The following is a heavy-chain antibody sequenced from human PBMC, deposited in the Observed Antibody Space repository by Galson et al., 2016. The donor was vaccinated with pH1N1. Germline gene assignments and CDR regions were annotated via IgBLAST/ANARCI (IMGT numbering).Heavy chain of an antibody. CDR1: GYKFTTYW. V-gene: IGHV5-51*03. D-gene: IGHD2-21*01. J-gene: IGHJ5*02. CDR2: IYPDASDT. CDR3: ARGLLSGFDP. Sequence: QSGAEVKKPGESLKISCEVFGYKFTTYWIGWVRQMPGKGLEWMGIIYPDASDTRYNPAFQGQVTSSVDKSINTAYLQWNSLKASDTAIYYCARGLLSGFDPWGQGTLVIVSS.